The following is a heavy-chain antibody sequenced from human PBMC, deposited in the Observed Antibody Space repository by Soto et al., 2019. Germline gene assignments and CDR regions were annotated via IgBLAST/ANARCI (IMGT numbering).Heavy chain of an antibody. V-gene: IGHV3-30-3*01. D-gene: IGHD3-3*01. CDR2: ISIDGTRT. CDR3: ARGFPLWFDP. Sequence: TGGSLRLSCVASGFSLNSYVIHWVRQTPGKGLEWVAVISIDGTRTYYADSVKGRFTVSRDNSRNTQYLQMYGLRSEDTAVYYCARGFPLWFDPWGQGTLVTVSS. J-gene: IGHJ5*02. CDR1: GFSLNSYV.